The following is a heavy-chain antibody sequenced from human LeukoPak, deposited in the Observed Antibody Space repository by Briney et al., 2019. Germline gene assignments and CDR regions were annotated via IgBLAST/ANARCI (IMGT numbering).Heavy chain of an antibody. J-gene: IGHJ5*02. CDR1: GFTFRSYA. D-gene: IGHD1-26*01. V-gene: IGHV3-23*01. CDR2: ISGSGGGT. Sequence: GGSLRLSCAASGFTFRSYAMSWVRQAPGKGLEWVSDISGSGGGTHYADSVKGRLTISRDNSKNTLHLHMKSLRAEDTAVYYCAKVGIAGATRWFDPWGQGTLVTVSS. CDR3: AKVGIAGATRWFDP.